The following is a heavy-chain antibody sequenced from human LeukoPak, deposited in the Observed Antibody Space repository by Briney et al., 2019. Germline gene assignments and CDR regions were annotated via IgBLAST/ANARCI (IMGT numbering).Heavy chain of an antibody. V-gene: IGHV3-53*01. CDR1: GFTFSSYS. CDR2: IHSGGST. CDR3: ARGKVGATDY. J-gene: IGHJ4*02. D-gene: IGHD1-26*01. Sequence: GGSLRLSCAASGFTFSSYSMNWVRQAPGKGLEWVSVIHSGGSTYYADSVKGRFTISRDNSKNTLYLQMNSLRAEDTAVYYCARGKVGATDYWGQGTLVTVSS.